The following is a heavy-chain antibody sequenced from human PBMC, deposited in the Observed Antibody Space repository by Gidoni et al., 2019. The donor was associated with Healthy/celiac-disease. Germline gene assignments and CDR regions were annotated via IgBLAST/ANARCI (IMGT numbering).Heavy chain of an antibody. CDR2: IYPGDSDT. CDR1: GSSFTSYW. V-gene: IGHV5-51*01. Sequence: EVQLLQSGAEVKKPGESLKISCKGSGSSFTSYWIGWVRQMPGKGLEWMGIIYPGDSDTRYSPSFQGQVTISADKSISTAYLQWSSLKASDTAMYYCARHFQIAALHSAFDIWGQGTMVTVSS. J-gene: IGHJ3*02. CDR3: ARHFQIAALHSAFDI. D-gene: IGHD6-6*01.